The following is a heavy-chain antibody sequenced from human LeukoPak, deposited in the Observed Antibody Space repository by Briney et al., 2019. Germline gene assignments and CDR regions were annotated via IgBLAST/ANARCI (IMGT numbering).Heavy chain of an antibody. D-gene: IGHD3-3*01. CDR2: IYTSGST. Sequence: SETLSLTCTVSGGSISSYYWSWIRQPAGKGQEWIGRIYTSGSTNYNPSLKSRVTMSVDTSKNQFSLKLSSVTAADTAVYYCARAPDFWSGYTFDYWGQGTLVTVSS. CDR3: ARAPDFWSGYTFDY. CDR1: GGSISSYY. V-gene: IGHV4-4*07. J-gene: IGHJ4*02.